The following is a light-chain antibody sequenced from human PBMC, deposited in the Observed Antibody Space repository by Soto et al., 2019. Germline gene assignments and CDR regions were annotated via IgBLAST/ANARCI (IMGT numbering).Light chain of an antibody. Sequence: EIVLTQSPGTMSFFPGDRVTLSCRASQSVSSLLAWYQQKPGQPPRLLIYDTSIRATGIPARFSGSGSVTDFTLTISRLDPEDFAVYYCQQRFNWPITFGKGTRLELK. J-gene: IGKJ5*01. CDR2: DTS. V-gene: IGKV3-11*01. CDR1: QSVSSL. CDR3: QQRFNWPIT.